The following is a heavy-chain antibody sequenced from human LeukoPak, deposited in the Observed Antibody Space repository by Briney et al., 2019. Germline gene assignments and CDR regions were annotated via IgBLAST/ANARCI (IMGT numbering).Heavy chain of an antibody. J-gene: IGHJ3*02. CDR3: ARDDSPLYYYDSSGYYNAFDI. V-gene: IGHV4-4*07. Sequence: SETLSLTCTVSGGSISSYYWSWIRQPAGKGLEWIGRIYTSGSTNYNPSLKSRVTMSVDTSKNQFSLKLSSVTAADTAVYYCARDDSPLYYYDSSGYYNAFDIWGQGTMVTVSS. D-gene: IGHD3-22*01. CDR2: IYTSGST. CDR1: GGSISSYY.